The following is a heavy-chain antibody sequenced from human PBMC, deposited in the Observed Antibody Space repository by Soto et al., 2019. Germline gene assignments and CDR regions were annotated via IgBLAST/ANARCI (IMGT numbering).Heavy chain of an antibody. Sequence: EVQLVESGGGLVQPGRSLRLSCAASGFTFDDYAMHWVRQAPGKGLEWVSGISWNSGSIGYADSVKGRFTISRDNAKNYLYLQMNSLRAEDTALYYCAKYGYSSGWYPGFDYWGQGTLVTVSS. CDR1: GFTFDDYA. J-gene: IGHJ4*02. V-gene: IGHV3-9*01. D-gene: IGHD6-19*01. CDR2: ISWNSGSI. CDR3: AKYGYSSGWYPGFDY.